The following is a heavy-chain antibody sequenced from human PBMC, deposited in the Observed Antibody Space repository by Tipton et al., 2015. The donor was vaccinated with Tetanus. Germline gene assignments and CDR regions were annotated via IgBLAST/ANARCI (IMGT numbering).Heavy chain of an antibody. V-gene: IGHV4-30-4*01. D-gene: IGHD5-18*01. J-gene: IGHJ5*02. Sequence: TLSLTCTVSGGSISSGDYYWSWIRQPPGKGLEWIGYIYYSGSTYYNPSLKSRVTISVDTSKNQFSLKLSSVTAADTAVYYCASSLLDTRSSSWFDPWGQGTLVTVSS. CDR1: GGSISSGDYY. CDR3: ASSLLDTRSSSWFDP. CDR2: IYYSGST.